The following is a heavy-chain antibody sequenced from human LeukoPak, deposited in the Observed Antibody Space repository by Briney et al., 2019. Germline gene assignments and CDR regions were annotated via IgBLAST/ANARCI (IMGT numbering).Heavy chain of an antibody. J-gene: IGHJ6*04. CDR1: GFTVSSNY. V-gene: IGHV3-11*04. Sequence: GGSLRLSCATSGFTVSSNYMSWVRQAPGKGLEWVSYISSSGSTIYYADSVKGRFTISRDNAKNSLYLQMNSLRAEDTAVYYCAELGITMIGGVWGKGTTVTISS. D-gene: IGHD3-10*02. CDR2: ISSSGSTI. CDR3: AELGITMIGGV.